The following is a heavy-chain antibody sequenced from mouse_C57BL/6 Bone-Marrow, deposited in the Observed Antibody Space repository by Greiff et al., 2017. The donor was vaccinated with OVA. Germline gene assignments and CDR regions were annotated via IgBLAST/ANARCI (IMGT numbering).Heavy chain of an antibody. CDR3: ARGSNYPYYYAMDY. Sequence: EVKVEESGPGLVKPSQSLSLTCSVTGYSITSGYYWNWIRQFPGNKLEWMGYISYDGSNNYNPSLKNRISITRDTSKNQFFLKLNSVTTEDTATYYCARGSNYPYYYAMDYWGQGTSVTVSS. V-gene: IGHV3-6*01. J-gene: IGHJ4*01. CDR1: GYSITSGYY. CDR2: ISYDGSN. D-gene: IGHD2-5*01.